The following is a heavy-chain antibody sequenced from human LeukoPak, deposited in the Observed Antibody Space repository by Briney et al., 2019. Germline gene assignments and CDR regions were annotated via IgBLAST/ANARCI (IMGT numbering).Heavy chain of an antibody. CDR2: ISYSGST. Sequence: SETLSLTCTVSSGSINSHYWGWIRQPPGKGLEWIGYISYSGSTNYSPSLKSRLSIAVDTSRDQFSLDLRSVTAADTALYYCARGPYNVLTGSPSYFDYWGQGILVTVSS. CDR1: SGSINSHY. J-gene: IGHJ4*02. CDR3: ARGPYNVLTGSPSYFDY. D-gene: IGHD3-9*01. V-gene: IGHV4-59*11.